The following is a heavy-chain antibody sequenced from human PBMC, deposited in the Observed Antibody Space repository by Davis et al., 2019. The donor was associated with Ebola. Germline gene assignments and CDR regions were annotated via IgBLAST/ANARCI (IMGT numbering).Heavy chain of an antibody. Sequence: AASVTVSCKASGYTFTGYYIHWVRQAPGQGLEWMGRINPNSGGTNYAQKFQGRVTMTRDTSISTAYMELSRLRSDDTAVYYCARGEDCTSASCSTYWGQGTLVTVSS. CDR2: INPNSGGT. D-gene: IGHD2-2*01. CDR1: GYTFTGYY. J-gene: IGHJ4*02. V-gene: IGHV1-2*06. CDR3: ARGEDCTSASCSTY.